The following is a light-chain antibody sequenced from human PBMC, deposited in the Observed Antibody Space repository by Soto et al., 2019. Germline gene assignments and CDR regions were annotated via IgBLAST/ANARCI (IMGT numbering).Light chain of an antibody. CDR2: DAS. CDR3: QQYDNLPIT. J-gene: IGKJ5*01. Sequence: DIQMTQSPSSLSASVGGRVTITCQASQDISIYLNWYQQKLGKAPKLLIYDASNLETGVPSRFSGSGSGTDFTFTISSLRPEDIATYYCQQYDNLPITFGQGTRLEIK. V-gene: IGKV1-33*01. CDR1: QDISIY.